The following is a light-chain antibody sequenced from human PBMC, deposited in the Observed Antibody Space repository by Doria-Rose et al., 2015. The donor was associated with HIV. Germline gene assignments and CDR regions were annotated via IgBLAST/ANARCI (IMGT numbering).Light chain of an antibody. CDR3: HQYGTSWT. CDR1: QSFSSTY. CDR2: DAS. J-gene: IGKJ1*01. Sequence: EIVLTQSPGTLSLTPGERATLSCRASQSFSSTYLAWYQQKPGQAPSLLIYDASTRATGIADRFSASGSGTDFTLTINRLEREDFALYYCHQYGTSWTFGQGTKVEI. V-gene: IGKV3-20*01.